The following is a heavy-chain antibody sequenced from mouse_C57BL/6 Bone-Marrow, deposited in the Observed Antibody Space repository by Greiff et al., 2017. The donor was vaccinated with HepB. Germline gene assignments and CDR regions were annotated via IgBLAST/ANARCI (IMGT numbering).Heavy chain of an antibody. Sequence: VQLKQSGAELVKPGASVKLSCTASGFNIKDYYMHWVKQRTEQGLEWIGRIDPEDGETKYAPKFQGKATITADTSSNTAYLQLSSLTSEDTADYYCASPDLGTPGVAKGYWGQGTTLTVSS. J-gene: IGHJ2*01. V-gene: IGHV14-2*01. CDR2: IDPEDGET. CDR3: ASPDLGTPGVAKGY. CDR1: GFNIKDYY. D-gene: IGHD1-1*01.